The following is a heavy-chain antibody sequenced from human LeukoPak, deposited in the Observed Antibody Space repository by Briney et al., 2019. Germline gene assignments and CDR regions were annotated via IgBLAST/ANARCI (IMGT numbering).Heavy chain of an antibody. CDR3: ARVMVVTRFSVDY. V-gene: IGHV4-38-2*02. CDR2: IYYSGST. Sequence: PSETLSLTCTVSGYSISSGYYWGWIRQPPGKGLEWIGNIYYSGSTYYNPSLKSRVTIYVDTSKNQFSLKLSSVTAADTAVYYCARVMVVTRFSVDYWGQGTLVTVSS. J-gene: IGHJ4*02. D-gene: IGHD4-23*01. CDR1: GYSISSGYY.